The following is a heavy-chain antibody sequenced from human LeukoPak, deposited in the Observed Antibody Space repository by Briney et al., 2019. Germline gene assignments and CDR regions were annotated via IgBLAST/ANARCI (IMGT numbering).Heavy chain of an antibody. CDR3: TTDPQIYCSSTSCYP. CDR2: IKSKTDGGTT. V-gene: IGHV3-15*01. D-gene: IGHD2-2*01. J-gene: IGHJ5*02. Sequence: PGGSLRLSCAASGFTFSNAWMSWVRQAPGKGLEWVGRIKSKTDGGTTDYAAPVKGKFTISRDDSKNTLYLQMNSLKTEDTAVYYCTTDPQIYCSSTSCYPWGQGTLVTVSS. CDR1: GFTFSNAW.